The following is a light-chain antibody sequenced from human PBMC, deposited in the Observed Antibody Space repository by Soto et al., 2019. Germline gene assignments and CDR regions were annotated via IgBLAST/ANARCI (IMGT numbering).Light chain of an antibody. CDR1: QSVSSN. CDR2: GAS. CDR3: QQYNKWPPYT. J-gene: IGKJ2*01. V-gene: IGKV3-15*01. Sequence: EIAMTQSPANLSVSPGERATLSCRASQSVSSNLAWHQQKPGQGPRLLIYGASTMATGIPARFSGSGSGTEFTHTISSLQSEDFAVYYCQQYNKWPPYTFGQGTKVEIK.